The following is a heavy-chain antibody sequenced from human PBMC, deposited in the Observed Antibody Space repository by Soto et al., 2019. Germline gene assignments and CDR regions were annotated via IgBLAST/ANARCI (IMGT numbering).Heavy chain of an antibody. Sequence: RASVKVSCKASGGTFSSYAISWVRQAPGQGLEWMGGIIPIFGTANYAQKFQGRVTITADESTSTAYMELSSLRSEDTAVYYCARDSDIVVVPAAIRSGYYYYYGMDVWGQGTTVTVSS. CDR2: IIPIFGTA. CDR3: ARDSDIVVVPAAIRSGYYYYYGMDV. CDR1: GGTFSSYA. D-gene: IGHD2-2*02. V-gene: IGHV1-69*13. J-gene: IGHJ6*02.